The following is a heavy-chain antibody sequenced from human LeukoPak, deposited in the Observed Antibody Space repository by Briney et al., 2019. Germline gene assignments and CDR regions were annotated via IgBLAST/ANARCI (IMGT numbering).Heavy chain of an antibody. CDR3: AKVLPQSGSYYGFNY. D-gene: IGHD1-26*01. CDR2: ISSSGSTI. V-gene: IGHV3-48*03. Sequence: GGSLRLSCAASGFTFSSYEMNWVRQAPGKGLEWVSYISSSGSTIYYADSVKGRFTISRDNAKNSLYLQMNSLRGEDTAAYYCAKVLPQSGSYYGFNYWGQGTLVTVYS. J-gene: IGHJ4*02. CDR1: GFTFSSYE.